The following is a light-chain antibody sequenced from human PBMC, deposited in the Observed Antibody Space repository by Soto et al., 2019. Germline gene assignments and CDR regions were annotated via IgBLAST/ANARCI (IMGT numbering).Light chain of an antibody. J-gene: IGLJ6*01. Sequence: QSALTQPASVSGSPGQSITISCTGTNSDVGFYNYVSWYQQHPGKAPKLMIYEVSNRPSGVSHRFSGSKSGSTASLTISGLQAEDEADYYCCSYTTTSHAIFGGGTKVTVL. CDR3: CSYTTTSHAI. CDR2: EVS. CDR1: NSDVGFYNY. V-gene: IGLV2-14*01.